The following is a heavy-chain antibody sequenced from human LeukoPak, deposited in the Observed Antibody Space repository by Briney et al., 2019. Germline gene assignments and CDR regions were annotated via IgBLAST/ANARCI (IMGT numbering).Heavy chain of an antibody. J-gene: IGHJ4*02. D-gene: IGHD3-10*01. V-gene: IGHV3-23*01. CDR1: GFTFSSYA. CDR2: ISGSGGST. Sequence: GGSLRLSCAASGFTFSSYAMSWVRQAPGKGLEWVSAISGSGGSTYYADSVKGRFTISRDNSKNTLYLQMNSLRAEDTAVYYCAKVSMVRGVNFGKYYFDYWGQGTLVTVSS. CDR3: AKVSMVRGVNFGKYYFDY.